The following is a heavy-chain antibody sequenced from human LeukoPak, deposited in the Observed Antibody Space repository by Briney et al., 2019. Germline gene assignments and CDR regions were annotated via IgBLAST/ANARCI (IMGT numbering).Heavy chain of an antibody. CDR1: GGSISSSNYH. J-gene: IGHJ4*02. D-gene: IGHD3-16*01. CDR3: ARLYSRVGGTYYSDY. CDR2: ISYSGTT. Sequence: SETLSLTCTVSGGSISSSNYHWGWIRQPPGKGLEWIGAISYSGTTYYNPSLKSRVTISADTSKNQFSLKLSSVTAADTAVHYCARLYSRVGGTYYSDYWGQGTLVTASS. V-gene: IGHV4-39*01.